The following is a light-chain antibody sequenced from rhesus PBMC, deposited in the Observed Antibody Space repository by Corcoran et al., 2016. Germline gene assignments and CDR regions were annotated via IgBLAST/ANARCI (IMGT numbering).Light chain of an antibody. Sequence: EIVMTQSPATLSLSPGERATLSCRASQSVSSSLAWYKQKPGQAPRLFIYGASSRATGIPDRFRGSASGTDFTLTISSLGPEDVAVYYCLLHSTLPHPTFGGGTKVELK. CDR1: QSVSSS. V-gene: IGKV3-24*03. CDR2: GAS. J-gene: IGKJ4*01. CDR3: LLHSTLPHPT.